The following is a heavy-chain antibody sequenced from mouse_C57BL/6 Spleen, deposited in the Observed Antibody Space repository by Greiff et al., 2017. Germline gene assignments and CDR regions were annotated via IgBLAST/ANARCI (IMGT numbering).Heavy chain of an antibody. D-gene: IGHD2-2*01. V-gene: IGHV5-17*01. Sequence: EVKLVESGGGLVKPGGSLKLSCAASGFTFSDYGMHWVRQAPEKGLEWVAYISSGSSTIYYADTVKGRFTISRDNAKNTLFLQMTSLRSEDTAMYYCAREGLRRGTWFAYWGQGTLVTVSA. CDR2: ISSGSSTI. CDR1: GFTFSDYG. J-gene: IGHJ3*01. CDR3: AREGLRRGTWFAY.